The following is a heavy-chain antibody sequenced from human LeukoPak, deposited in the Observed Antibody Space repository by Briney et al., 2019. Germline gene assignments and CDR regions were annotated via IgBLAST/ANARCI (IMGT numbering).Heavy chain of an antibody. J-gene: IGHJ3*02. V-gene: IGHV4-31*03. D-gene: IGHD1-26*01. CDR3: AREGMVGATTLNAFDI. Sequence: SQTLSLTCTVPGGSVSSGRYYWSWLRQHPGKGLEWIGYIDYRGNTHYNPSLESRVTISVDTSKNQFSLKLSSVTAADTAVYFCAREGMVGATTLNAFDIWGQGTMVTVSS. CDR1: GGSVSSGRYY. CDR2: IDYRGNT.